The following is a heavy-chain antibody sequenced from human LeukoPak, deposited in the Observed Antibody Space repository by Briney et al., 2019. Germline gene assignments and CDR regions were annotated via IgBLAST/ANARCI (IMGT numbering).Heavy chain of an antibody. V-gene: IGHV3-23*01. CDR1: GFTFSSYA. D-gene: IGHD2/OR15-2a*01. CDR2: IRGSGGST. Sequence: GGSLRLSCAASGFTFSSYAMSWVRQAPGKGLEWVSAIRGSGGSTYYADSVKGRFTISRDNSKNTLYLQMNSLRAEDTAVYYCAKGQTPSTTFGPIDYWGQGTLVTVSS. CDR3: AKGQTPSTTFGPIDY. J-gene: IGHJ4*02.